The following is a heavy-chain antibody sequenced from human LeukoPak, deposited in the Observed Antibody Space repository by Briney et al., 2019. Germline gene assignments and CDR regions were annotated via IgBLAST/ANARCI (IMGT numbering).Heavy chain of an antibody. Sequence: PGGSLRLSCAASGFTFSNYAMSWVRQAPGKGLEWVSAISGSGDNTYYADSVKGRFTVSRDNSKNTLYLQMNSLRAEDAAVYYCAKAPVTSCRGAYCYPFDYWGQGTLVTVSS. J-gene: IGHJ4*02. D-gene: IGHD2-21*01. CDR3: AKAPVTSCRGAYCYPFDY. CDR2: ISGSGDNT. V-gene: IGHV3-23*01. CDR1: GFTFSNYA.